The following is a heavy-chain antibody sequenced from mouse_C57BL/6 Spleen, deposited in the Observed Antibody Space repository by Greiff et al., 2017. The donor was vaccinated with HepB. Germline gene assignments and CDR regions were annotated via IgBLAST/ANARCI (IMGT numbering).Heavy chain of an antibody. CDR2: FHPYNDDT. CDR1: GYTFTTYP. CDR3: ARGDYDDPYFDY. V-gene: IGHV1-47*01. J-gene: IGHJ2*01. Sequence: VKLQESGAELVKPGASVKMSCKASGYTFTTYPIEWMKQNHGKSLEWIGNFHPYNDDTKYNEKFKGKATLTVEKSSSTVYLELSRLTSDDSAVYYCARGDYDDPYFDYWGQGTTLTVSS. D-gene: IGHD2-4*01.